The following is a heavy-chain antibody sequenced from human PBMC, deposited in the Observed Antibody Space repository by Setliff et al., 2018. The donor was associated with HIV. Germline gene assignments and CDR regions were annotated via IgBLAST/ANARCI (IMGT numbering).Heavy chain of an antibody. V-gene: IGHV1-46*01. CDR3: ARDQSIAARYLFDP. CDR1: GYTFSSYS. Sequence: ASVKVSCKASGYTFSSYSLHWVRQAPGQGLEWMGVINPHGGSTNYAQKFQGRVTMTRDTSTSTVYMELSSLRSDDTAVYYCARDQSIAARYLFDPWGQGTLVTVSS. J-gene: IGHJ5*02. D-gene: IGHD6-6*01. CDR2: INPHGGST.